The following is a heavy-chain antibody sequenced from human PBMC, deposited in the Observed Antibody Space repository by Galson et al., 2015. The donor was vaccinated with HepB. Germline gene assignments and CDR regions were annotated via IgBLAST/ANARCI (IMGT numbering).Heavy chain of an antibody. CDR3: ASHDPGAYDYVWGSQTEFDY. V-gene: IGHV3-30-3*01. Sequence: SLRLSCAASGFTFSSYAMHWVRQAPGKGLEWVAVISYDGSNKYYADSVKGRFTISRDNSKNTLYLQMNSLRAEDTAVYYCASHDPGAYDYVWGSQTEFDYWGQGTLVTVSS. CDR2: ISYDGSNK. CDR1: GFTFSSYA. D-gene: IGHD3-16*01. J-gene: IGHJ4*02.